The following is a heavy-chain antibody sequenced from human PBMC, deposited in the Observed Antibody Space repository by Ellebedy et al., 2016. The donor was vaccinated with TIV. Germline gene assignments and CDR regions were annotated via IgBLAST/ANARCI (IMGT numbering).Heavy chain of an antibody. CDR1: GFIFSSYS. D-gene: IGHD1-1*01. CDR2: ISDSSDSS. V-gene: IGHV3-48*02. Sequence: GESLKISCAASGFIFSSYSMAWVRQAPGKGLAWVSYISDSSDSSFYADSVKGRVTISRDNGKQSLSLQMNSLRDEDTAVYFCARVSKLGATTHFDYWGQGTLVTVSS. J-gene: IGHJ4*02. CDR3: ARVSKLGATTHFDY.